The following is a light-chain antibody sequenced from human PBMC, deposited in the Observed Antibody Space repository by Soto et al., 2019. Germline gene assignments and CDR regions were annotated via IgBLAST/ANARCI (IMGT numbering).Light chain of an antibody. CDR3: CAYTTLNTYV. V-gene: IGLV2-14*01. CDR2: EVS. CDR1: SSDVGAQNF. J-gene: IGLJ1*01. Sequence: QSVLSQPAYVSGSPGQSITISCTGTSSDVGAQNFVSWFQQHPGEAPKLIIFEVSNRPSGASDRFSGSKSGNTASLAISGLQAEDGADYFCCAYTTLNTYVFGTGTKVTVL.